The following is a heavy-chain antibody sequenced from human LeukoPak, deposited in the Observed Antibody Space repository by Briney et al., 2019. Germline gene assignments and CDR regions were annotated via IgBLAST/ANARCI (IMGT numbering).Heavy chain of an antibody. Sequence: GGSLRLSCAASGFTLSSYSMNWVRQAPGKGLELVSYISSSSTTIYYADSVKGRFTISRDNAKNSLYLQMNSLRAEDTAVYYCARGDYYYYYMDVWGKGTTVTVSS. CDR1: GFTLSSYS. V-gene: IGHV3-48*01. CDR3: ARGDYYYYYMDV. J-gene: IGHJ6*03. CDR2: ISSSSTTI.